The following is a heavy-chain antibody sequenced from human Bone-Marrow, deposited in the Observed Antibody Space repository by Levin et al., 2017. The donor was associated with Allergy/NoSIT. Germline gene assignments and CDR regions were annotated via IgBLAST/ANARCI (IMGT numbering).Heavy chain of an antibody. CDR2: IIENGADT. J-gene: IGHJ5*01. Sequence: GGSLRLSCAASGFTFTNYAMTWLRQAPGEGLEWVSSIIENGADTFYADSVRGRFTISRDNSKNTLYLHMYSLSSEDTAVYYCAKDYFPYRDWFFSWGQGTLVTVSS. D-gene: IGHD3-9*01. V-gene: IGHV3-23*01. CDR3: AKDYFPYRDWFFS. CDR1: GFTFTNYA.